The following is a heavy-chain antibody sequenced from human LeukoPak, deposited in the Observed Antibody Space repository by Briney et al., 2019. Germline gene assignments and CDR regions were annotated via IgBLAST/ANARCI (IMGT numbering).Heavy chain of an antibody. J-gene: IGHJ4*02. CDR3: ARGRVLPKIITMVRGVIITSPDWDY. Sequence: GSLRLSCAASGFTFSSYAMSWIRQPPGKGLEWIGEINHSGSTNYNPSLKSRVTISVDTSKNQFSLKLSSVTAADTAVYYCARGRVLPKIITMVRGVIITSPDWDYWGQGTLVTVSS. CDR2: INHSGST. CDR1: GFTFSSYA. V-gene: IGHV4-34*01. D-gene: IGHD3-10*01.